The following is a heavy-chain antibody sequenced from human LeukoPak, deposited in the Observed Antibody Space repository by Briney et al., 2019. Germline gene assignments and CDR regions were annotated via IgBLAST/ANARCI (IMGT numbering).Heavy chain of an antibody. CDR3: ARFPRAGAFKDYMDV. V-gene: IGHV4-34*01. D-gene: IGHD6-19*01. Sequence: SETLSLTCAVYGGSFSGYYWGWIRQPPGKGLEWIGSMSYRGTTYYNPSLKSRVTISVDTSKNQFSLKLSSVTAADTAMYYCARFPRAGAFKDYMDVWGKGTTVTISS. CDR1: GGSFSGYY. CDR2: MSYRGTT. J-gene: IGHJ6*03.